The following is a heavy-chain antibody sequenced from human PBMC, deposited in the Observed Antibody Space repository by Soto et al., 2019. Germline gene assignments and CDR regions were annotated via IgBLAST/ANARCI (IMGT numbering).Heavy chain of an antibody. Sequence: GGSLRLSCAASGVTFSSYAMSWVRPTPGKGLEWVSAISGSGGSTYYADSVKGRFTISRDNSKNTLYLQMNSLRAEDTAVYYCAKVGGITIFGVVIYFDYWGQGTLVTVSS. CDR1: GVTFSSYA. J-gene: IGHJ4*02. D-gene: IGHD3-3*01. CDR3: AKVGGITIFGVVIYFDY. V-gene: IGHV3-23*01. CDR2: ISGSGGST.